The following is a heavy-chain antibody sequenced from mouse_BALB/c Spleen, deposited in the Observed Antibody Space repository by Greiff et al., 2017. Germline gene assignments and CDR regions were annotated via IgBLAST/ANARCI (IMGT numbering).Heavy chain of an antibody. D-gene: IGHD1-1*01. J-gene: IGHJ1*01. CDR2: ISSGSSTI. V-gene: IGHV5-17*02. CDR1: GFTFSSFG. CDR3: ARGGSRWYFDV. Sequence: EVKLVESGGGLVQPGGSRKLSCAASGFTFSSFGMHWVRQAPEKGLEWVAYISSGSSTIYYADTVKGRFTISRDNPKNTLFLQMTSLRSEDTAMYYCARGGSRWYFDVWGAGTTVTVSS.